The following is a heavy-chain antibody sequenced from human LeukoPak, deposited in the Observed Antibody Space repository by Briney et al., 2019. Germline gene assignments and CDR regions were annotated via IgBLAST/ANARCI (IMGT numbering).Heavy chain of an antibody. Sequence: PGGSLRLSCAASGFTFSSYAMSWVRQAPGKGLEWVSAISGSGGSTYYADSVKGRFTISRDNFKNTLYLQMNSLRAEDTAVYYCARQYSSSSAEYFQHWGQGTLVTVSS. CDR3: ARQYSSSSAEYFQH. CDR2: ISGSGGST. CDR1: GFTFSSYA. J-gene: IGHJ1*01. V-gene: IGHV3-23*01. D-gene: IGHD6-6*01.